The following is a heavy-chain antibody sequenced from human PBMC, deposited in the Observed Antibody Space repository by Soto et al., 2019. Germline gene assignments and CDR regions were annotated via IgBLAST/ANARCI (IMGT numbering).Heavy chain of an antibody. CDR2: IIPIFGTA. CDR3: ARETLIRGITGFSF. V-gene: IGHV1-69*13. CDR1: GGTFSSYA. J-gene: IGHJ4*02. D-gene: IGHD3-10*01. Sequence: ASVKVSCKASGGTFSSYAISWVRQAPGQGLEWMGGIIPIFGTANYAQKFQGRVTITADESTSTAYMEISSLRSEDTAVYYCARETLIRGITGFSFWGQGTLVTVSS.